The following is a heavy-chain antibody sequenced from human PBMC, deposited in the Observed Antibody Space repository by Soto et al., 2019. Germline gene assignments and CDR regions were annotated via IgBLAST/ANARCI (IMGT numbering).Heavy chain of an antibody. J-gene: IGHJ3*02. Sequence: QVQLVQSGAEVKKPGSSVEVSCKASGGTFSSYTISWVRQAPGQGLEWMGRIIPILGIANYAQKFQGRVTITADKSTSTAYMELSSLRSEDTAVYYCARDLWSSISFAFDIWGQGTMVTVSS. D-gene: IGHD2-21*01. V-gene: IGHV1-69*08. CDR3: ARDLWSSISFAFDI. CDR2: IIPILGIA. CDR1: GGTFSSYT.